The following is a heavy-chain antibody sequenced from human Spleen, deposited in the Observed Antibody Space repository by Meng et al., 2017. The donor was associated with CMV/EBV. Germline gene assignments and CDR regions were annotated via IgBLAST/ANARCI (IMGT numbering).Heavy chain of an antibody. CDR3: ATDSSGYYYFDY. CDR2: IYTSGST. J-gene: IGHJ4*02. V-gene: IGHV4-4*07. CDR1: GGSISSYY. Sequence: QVQLQESGPGLVKLSETLPLTCPVSGGSISSYYWSWIRQPAGKGLEWIGRIYTSGSTNYNPSLKSRVTMSVDTSKNQSSLKLSSVTAADTAVYYCATDSSGYYYFDYWGQGTLVTVAS. D-gene: IGHD3-22*01.